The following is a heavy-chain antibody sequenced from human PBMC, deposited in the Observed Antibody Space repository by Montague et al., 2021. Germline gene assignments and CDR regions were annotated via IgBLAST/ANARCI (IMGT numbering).Heavy chain of an antibody. CDR2: INPDGSST. CDR1: GFTFSTSW. J-gene: IGHJ3*02. CDR3: ARAGYYGGLDI. Sequence: SLRLSCAASGFTFSTSWIHWVRQAPGKGLEWVSRINPDGSSTNYADSVTGRFTISRDNGKNTLYLQMNSLRAEDTAVYFCARAGYYGGLDIWGQGTMVTASS. V-gene: IGHV3-74*01. D-gene: IGHD2-21*01.